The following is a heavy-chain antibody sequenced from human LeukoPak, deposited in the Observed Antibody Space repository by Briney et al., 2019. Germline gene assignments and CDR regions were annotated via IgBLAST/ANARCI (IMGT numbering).Heavy chain of an antibody. V-gene: IGHV1-2*06. Sequence: ASVKVSCKASGYTFTAYPIHWVRQAPGQGLEWMGRINPNSGVTHYAQKFHGRVTMTKDTSTDTAYMELSSLRSDDTAIYWCARNISNWSSFGSWGQGTPVTVSS. CDR2: INPNSGVT. J-gene: IGHJ4*02. CDR3: ARNISNWSSFGS. D-gene: IGHD4-11*01. CDR1: GYTFTAYP.